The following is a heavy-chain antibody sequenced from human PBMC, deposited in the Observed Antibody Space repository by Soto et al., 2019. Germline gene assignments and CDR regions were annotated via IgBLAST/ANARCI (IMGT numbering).Heavy chain of an antibody. CDR2: ISGSGGST. Sequence: GGSLRLSCAASGFTFSSYAMSWVRQAPGKGLEWVSAISGSGGSTYYADSVKGRFIIPRDNSKNTLYLQMNSLRAEDTAVYYCAKATYYYDSSGYYPFDYWGQGTLVTVSS. CDR3: AKATYYYDSSGYYPFDY. CDR1: GFTFSSYA. J-gene: IGHJ4*02. D-gene: IGHD3-22*01. V-gene: IGHV3-23*01.